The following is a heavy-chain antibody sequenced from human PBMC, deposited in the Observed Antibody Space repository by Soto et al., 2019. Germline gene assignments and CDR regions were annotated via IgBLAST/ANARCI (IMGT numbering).Heavy chain of an antibody. Sequence: QVQLVQSGGEVKKPGASVKVSCKTSGYSFTTYGISWVRQAPGQGLEWMGWISAYNGNTNYAQKLQGRVTMTTDASTSTAYMERRGLRSDDTAVYYCAREEPPPSSYYGMDVWGHRRTVPVS. V-gene: IGHV1-18*01. CDR1: GYSFTTYG. CDR2: ISAYNGNT. CDR3: AREEPPPSSYYGMDV. J-gene: IGHJ6*02.